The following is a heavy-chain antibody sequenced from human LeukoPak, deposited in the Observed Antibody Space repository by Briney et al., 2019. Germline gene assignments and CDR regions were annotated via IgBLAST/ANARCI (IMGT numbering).Heavy chain of an antibody. Sequence: PSETLSLTCTVSGGSISSYYWSWIRQPPGKGLEWIGYIYYSGSTNYNPSLKSRVTISVDTSKNQFSLKLSSVTAADTAVYYCARLSSSCYDFVVYWGQGTLVTVSS. CDR1: GGSISSYY. J-gene: IGHJ4*02. V-gene: IGHV4-59*08. CDR3: ARLSSSCYDFVVY. D-gene: IGHD5-12*01. CDR2: IYYSGST.